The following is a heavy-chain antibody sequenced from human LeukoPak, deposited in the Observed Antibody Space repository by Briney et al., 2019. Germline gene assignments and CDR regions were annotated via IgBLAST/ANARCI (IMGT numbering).Heavy chain of an antibody. CDR1: GFTFSSYG. D-gene: IGHD6-13*01. Sequence: GGSLRLSFAASGFTFSSYGMHWVRQAPGKGLEWVAFIRYDGSNKYYADSVKGRFTISRDNSKNTLYLQMNSLRAEDTAVYYCASGSTGYYYYMDVWGKGTTVTVSS. J-gene: IGHJ6*03. CDR3: ASGSTGYYYYMDV. CDR2: IRYDGSNK. V-gene: IGHV3-30*02.